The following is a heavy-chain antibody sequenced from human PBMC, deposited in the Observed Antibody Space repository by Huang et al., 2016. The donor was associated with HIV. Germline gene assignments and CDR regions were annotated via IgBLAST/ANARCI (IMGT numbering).Heavy chain of an antibody. J-gene: IGHJ6*03. V-gene: IGHV4-39*01. Sequence: QLLLQESGPGLVKPSEALALTCAVSGGSIRSSDYHWGWIRQPPGKGLEWIGSIYFKGSTHYSPSLKSRVTVAVHTSKNLFFLNLTSMTAADTAVYYCARHREGPVAYYSGWGSHLNYMDVWGRGRTVVVSS. D-gene: IGHD3-10*01. CDR3: ARHREGPVAYYSGWGSHLNYMDV. CDR2: IYFKGST. CDR1: GGSIRSSDYH.